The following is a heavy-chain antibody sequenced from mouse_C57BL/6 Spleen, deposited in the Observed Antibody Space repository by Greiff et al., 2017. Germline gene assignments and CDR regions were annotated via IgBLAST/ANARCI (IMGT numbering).Heavy chain of an antibody. D-gene: IGHD1-1*01. Sequence: VQLKQSGAELVRPGASVKLSCTASGFNIKDYYMHWVKQRPEQGLEWIGRIDPEDGDTEYAPKFQGKDTMTADTSSNTAYLQLSSLTSEDTAVYYCTTNYGSSYDWYFDVWGTGTTVTVSS. V-gene: IGHV14-1*01. CDR1: GFNIKDYY. CDR2: IDPEDGDT. J-gene: IGHJ1*03. CDR3: TTNYGSSYDWYFDV.